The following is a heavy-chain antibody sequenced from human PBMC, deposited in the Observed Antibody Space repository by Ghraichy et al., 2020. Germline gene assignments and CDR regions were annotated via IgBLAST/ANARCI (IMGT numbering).Heavy chain of an antibody. CDR1: GYIFSSSG. J-gene: IGHJ6*02. CDR2: ISIYTGNT. D-gene: IGHD1-26*01. CDR3: ARQMYSGSYYGMDV. Sequence: ASVKVPCKASGYIFSSSGISWVRQAPGQGLEWMAWISIYTGNTKYAQNHQGRVTVTTDTSTSTAYMELTSLRSNDTAVYYCARQMYSGSYYGMDVWGQGTTVTVSS. V-gene: IGHV1-18*01.